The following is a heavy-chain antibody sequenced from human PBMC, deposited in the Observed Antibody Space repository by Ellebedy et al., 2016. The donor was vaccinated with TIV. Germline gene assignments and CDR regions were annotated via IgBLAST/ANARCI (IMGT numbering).Heavy chain of an antibody. D-gene: IGHD6-13*01. CDR1: GGSISSYY. V-gene: IGHV4-59*01. CDR3: ATSWSEYDAFDI. J-gene: IGHJ3*02. CDR2: FYYGGST. Sequence: MPSETLSLTCTVSGGSISSYYWSWIRQPPGQGLEWVGYFYYGGSTNDNPSLKSRVIISIDTSKNQFSLKLSSVTAADTAVYYCATSWSEYDAFDIWGQGTMVTVSS.